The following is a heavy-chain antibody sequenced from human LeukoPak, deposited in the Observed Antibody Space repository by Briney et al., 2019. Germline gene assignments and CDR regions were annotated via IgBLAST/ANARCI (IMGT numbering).Heavy chain of an antibody. CDR3: ARDIVVVPAAVYYFDY. CDR2: INPNSGGT. J-gene: IGHJ4*02. Sequence: GSSVKVSCKASGYTFTGYYMHWVRQAPGQGLEWRGWINPNSGGTNYAQKFQGRVTMTRDTSISTAYMELSRLRSDDTAVYYCARDIVVVPAAVYYFDYWGQGTLVTVSS. D-gene: IGHD2-2*01. CDR1: GYTFTGYY. V-gene: IGHV1-2*02.